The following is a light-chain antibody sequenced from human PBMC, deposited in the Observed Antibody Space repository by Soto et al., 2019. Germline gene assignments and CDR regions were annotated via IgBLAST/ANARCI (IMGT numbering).Light chain of an antibody. Sequence: AIQLTQSPSSLSASVGERVTITCRASQGISSALAWYQQKPGKAPKLLIYDASSLESGVPSRFSGSGSGTDFTLTISSLQPEDFAPYYCQQFNNYSYTFGQGTKLEIK. CDR2: DAS. J-gene: IGKJ2*01. V-gene: IGKV1D-13*01. CDR3: QQFNNYSYT. CDR1: QGISSA.